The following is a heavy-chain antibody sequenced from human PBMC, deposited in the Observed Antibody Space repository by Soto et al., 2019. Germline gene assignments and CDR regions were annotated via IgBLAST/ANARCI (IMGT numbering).Heavy chain of an antibody. D-gene: IGHD3-3*01. V-gene: IGHV3-23*01. Sequence: EVLLLESGGGLVQPGGSLRLSCAASGFTFSNYAMSWVRQAPGKGLEWVSGISGSGGGTDYADSVKGRFTISRGNSKNTLYLQMNSLRAEDTAVYYCAKVGTYDFWSGYDSAFDIWGQGTMVTVSS. CDR3: AKVGTYDFWSGYDSAFDI. CDR2: ISGSGGGT. CDR1: GFTFSNYA. J-gene: IGHJ3*02.